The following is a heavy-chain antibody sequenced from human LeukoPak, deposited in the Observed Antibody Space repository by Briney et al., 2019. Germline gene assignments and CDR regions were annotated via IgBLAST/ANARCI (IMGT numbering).Heavy chain of an antibody. V-gene: IGHV3-48*01. CDR3: ARGGSSAYQAY. CDR1: GFSFSSYS. D-gene: IGHD6-6*01. J-gene: IGHJ4*02. Sequence: PGGSLRLSCVASGFSFSSYSMNWVRQAPGKGLEWVAYISTRSSTIYYADSLQGRFTISRDDAKRSLYLQMNSLRAEDTALYYCARGGSSAYQAYWGQGTLVTVSS. CDR2: ISTRSSTI.